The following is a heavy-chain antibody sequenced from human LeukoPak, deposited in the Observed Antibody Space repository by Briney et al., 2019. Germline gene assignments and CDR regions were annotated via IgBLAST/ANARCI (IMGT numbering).Heavy chain of an antibody. CDR3: AREEGYCSGGSCYHTDY. CDR1: GYTFTGYY. D-gene: IGHD2-15*01. CDR2: INPNSGGT. V-gene: IGHV1-2*02. J-gene: IGHJ4*02. Sequence: RASGKVSCKASGYTFTGYYMHWVRQAPGQGLEWMGWINPNSGGTNYAQKFQGRVTMTRDTSISTAYMELSRLRSDDTAVYYCAREEGYCSGGSCYHTDYWGQGTLVTVSS.